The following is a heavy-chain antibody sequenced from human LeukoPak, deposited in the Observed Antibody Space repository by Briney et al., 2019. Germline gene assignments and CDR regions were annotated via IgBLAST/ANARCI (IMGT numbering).Heavy chain of an antibody. Sequence: TSETLSLTCAVCGGSFSGYYWSWIRQPPGKGLEWIGEINHSGSTNYNPSLKSRVTISVDTSKNQFSLMLSSVTAADTAVYYCARGIVDSSGWGFDYWGQGTLVTVSS. D-gene: IGHD6-19*01. CDR3: ARGIVDSSGWGFDY. CDR1: GGSFSGYY. J-gene: IGHJ4*02. V-gene: IGHV4-34*01. CDR2: INHSGST.